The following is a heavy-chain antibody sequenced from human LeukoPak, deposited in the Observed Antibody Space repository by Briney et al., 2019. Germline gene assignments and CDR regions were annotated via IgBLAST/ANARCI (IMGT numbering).Heavy chain of an antibody. Sequence: SGTLSLTCAVSGGSISSSNWWSWVRQPPGKGLEWIGYIYYSGSTYYNPSLKSRVTISVDTSKNQFSLKLSSVTAADTAVYYCARGEYSSSWYGGYYYGMDVWGQGTTVTVSS. CDR2: IYYSGST. V-gene: IGHV4-4*02. CDR3: ARGEYSSSWYGGYYYGMDV. D-gene: IGHD6-13*01. J-gene: IGHJ6*02. CDR1: GGSISSSNW.